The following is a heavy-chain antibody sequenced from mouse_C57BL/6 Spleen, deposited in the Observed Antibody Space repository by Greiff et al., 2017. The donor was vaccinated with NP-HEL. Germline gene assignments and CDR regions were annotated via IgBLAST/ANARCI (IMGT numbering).Heavy chain of an antibody. J-gene: IGHJ4*01. CDR3: AEGGSHNAMDY. CDR1: GYTFTSYW. CDR2: IDPSDSYT. V-gene: IGHV1-59*01. Sequence: VQLQQPGAELVRPGTSVKLSCKASGYTFTSYWMHWVKQRPGQGLEWIGVIDPSDSYTNYNQKFKGKATLTVDTSSSTAYMQLSSLTSEDSAVYYCAEGGSHNAMDYWGQGTSVTVSS.